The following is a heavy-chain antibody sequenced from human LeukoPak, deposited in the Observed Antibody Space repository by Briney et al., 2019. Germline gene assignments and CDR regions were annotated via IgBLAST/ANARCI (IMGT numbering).Heavy chain of an antibody. Sequence: PGGSLRLSCAASGFTFSRYWMHWVRQAPGKGLVWVSRINGDGSTTSYADPVKGGFTISRDNAKNTLYLQMNSLRAEDTAVYYCATGNYYDSRGYYTFGHWGQGTLVTVSS. CDR3: ATGNYYDSRGYYTFGH. CDR1: GFTFSRYW. J-gene: IGHJ1*01. CDR2: INGDGSTT. V-gene: IGHV3-74*01. D-gene: IGHD3-22*01.